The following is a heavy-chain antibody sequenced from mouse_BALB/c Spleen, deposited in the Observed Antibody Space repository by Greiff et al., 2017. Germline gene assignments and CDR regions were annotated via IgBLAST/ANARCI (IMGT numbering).Heavy chain of an antibody. Sequence: EVKLMESGGGLVKPGGSLKLSCAASGFTFSSYAMSWVRQTPEKRLEWVASISSGGSTYYPDSVKGRFTISRDNAKNTLYLQMSSLKSEDTAMYYCTRDRDYGSSYYAMDYWGQGTSVTVSS. CDR2: ISSGGST. CDR3: TRDRDYGSSYYAMDY. D-gene: IGHD1-1*01. J-gene: IGHJ4*01. V-gene: IGHV5-6-4*01. CDR1: GFTFSSYA.